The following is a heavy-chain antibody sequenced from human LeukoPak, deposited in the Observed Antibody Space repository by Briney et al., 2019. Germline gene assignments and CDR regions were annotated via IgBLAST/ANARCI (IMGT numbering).Heavy chain of an antibody. CDR3: AKEKSSGWYYLYDY. CDR1: GFTFSSYA. CDR2: ISGSGGST. V-gene: IGHV3-23*01. D-gene: IGHD6-19*01. Sequence: GGSLRLSCAASGFTFSSYAMSWVRQAPGRGLEWVSAISGSGGSTYYADSVKGRFTISRDNSKNTPYLQMNSLRAEDTAVYYCAKEKSSGWYYLYDYWGQGTLVTVSS. J-gene: IGHJ4*02.